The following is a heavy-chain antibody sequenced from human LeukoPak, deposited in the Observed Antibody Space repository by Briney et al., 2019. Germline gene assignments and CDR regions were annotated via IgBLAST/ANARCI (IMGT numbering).Heavy chain of an antibody. CDR3: ARATEIDAFDI. Sequence: ASVKVSCKASGYTFTGYGISWVRQAPGQGLEWMGIINPSGGSTSYAQKFQGRVTMTRDTSTSTVYMELSSLRSEDTAVYYCARATEIDAFDIWGQETMVTVSS. CDR1: GYTFTGYG. V-gene: IGHV1-46*01. D-gene: IGHD1-1*01. CDR2: INPSGGST. J-gene: IGHJ3*02.